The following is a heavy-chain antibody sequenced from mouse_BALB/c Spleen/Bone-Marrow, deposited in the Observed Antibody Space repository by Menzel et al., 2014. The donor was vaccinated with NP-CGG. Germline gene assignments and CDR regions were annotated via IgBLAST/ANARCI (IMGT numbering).Heavy chain of an antibody. CDR2: INAGSSTI. D-gene: IGHD4-1*01. V-gene: IGHV4-2*02. CDR1: GFDFSRYW. CDR3: ARQTGTGAMDY. J-gene: IGHJ4*01. Sequence: EVMLVESGGGLVQPGGSLNLSCAASGFDFSRYWMSWARQAPGKGQEWIGEINAGSSTINYTPSLKDKFIISRDNAKNTLYLQMSKVRSEDTALYYCARQTGTGAMDYWGQGTSVTVSS.